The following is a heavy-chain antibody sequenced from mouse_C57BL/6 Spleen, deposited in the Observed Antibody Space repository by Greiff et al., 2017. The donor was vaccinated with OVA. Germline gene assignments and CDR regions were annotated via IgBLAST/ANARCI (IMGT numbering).Heavy chain of an antibody. J-gene: IGHJ2*01. V-gene: IGHV2-2*01. CDR2: IWSGGST. Sequence: VQRVESGPGLVQPSQSLSITCTVSGFSLTSYGVHWVRQSPGKGLEWLGVIWSGGSTDYNAAFISRLSISKDNSKSQVFFKMNSLQADDTAIYYWARKGGMGPYFDYWGQGTTLTVSS. CDR3: ARKGGMGPYFDY. CDR1: GFSLTSYG. D-gene: IGHD4-1*01.